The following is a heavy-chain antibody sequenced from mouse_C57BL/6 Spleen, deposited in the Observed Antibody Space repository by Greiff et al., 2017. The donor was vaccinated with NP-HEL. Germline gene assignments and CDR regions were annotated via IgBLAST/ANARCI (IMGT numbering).Heavy chain of an antibody. D-gene: IGHD2-1*01. J-gene: IGHJ1*03. CDR3: ARSYGNYRYWYFDV. Sequence: QVQLQQPGAELVMPGASVKLSCKASGYTFTSYWMHWVKQRPGQGLEWIGEIDPSDSYTNYNQKFKGKSTLTVDKSSSTAYMQLSSLTSEDSAVYYCARSYGNYRYWYFDVWGTGTTVTVSS. CDR2: IDPSDSYT. CDR1: GYTFTSYW. V-gene: IGHV1-69*01.